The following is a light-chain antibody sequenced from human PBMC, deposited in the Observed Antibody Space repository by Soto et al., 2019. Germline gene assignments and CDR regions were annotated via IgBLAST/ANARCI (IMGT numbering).Light chain of an antibody. Sequence: EIVLTQSPGTLSLSPGERASLSCRASHSVSSSYLAWYQQKPGQAPRLLIFGASSRATGIPDRFGGSGSGTDFTLTISRLEPEDFAVYYCQQYGSSPLTFGQGTKVELQ. CDR1: HSVSSSY. V-gene: IGKV3-20*01. CDR3: QQYGSSPLT. J-gene: IGKJ1*01. CDR2: GAS.